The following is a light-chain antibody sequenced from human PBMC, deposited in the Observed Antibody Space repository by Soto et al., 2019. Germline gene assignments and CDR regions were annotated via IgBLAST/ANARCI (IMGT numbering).Light chain of an antibody. Sequence: DIQVIQSPSSLSASVGDRVTITCRASQSISSYLNWYQQKPGKAPKLLIYAASSLQSGVPSRFSGSGSGTDFTLTISSLQPEDFATYYCQQSYSTPYTFGQGTKVDIK. J-gene: IGKJ2*01. CDR1: QSISSY. V-gene: IGKV1-39*01. CDR2: AAS. CDR3: QQSYSTPYT.